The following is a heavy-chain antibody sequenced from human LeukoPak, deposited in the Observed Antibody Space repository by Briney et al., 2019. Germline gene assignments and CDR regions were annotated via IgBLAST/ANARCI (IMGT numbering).Heavy chain of an antibody. J-gene: IGHJ4*02. Sequence: GGSLRLSCAASGFTFSSYSMNWVRQAPGKGLEWVSSISSSSSYIYYADSVKGRFTIPSDNAKNSLYLQMNSLRAEDTAVYYCARTISDDITISTFDYWGQGTLVTVSS. CDR2: ISSSSSYI. CDR3: ARTISDDITISTFDY. CDR1: GFTFSSYS. D-gene: IGHD1-14*01. V-gene: IGHV3-21*01.